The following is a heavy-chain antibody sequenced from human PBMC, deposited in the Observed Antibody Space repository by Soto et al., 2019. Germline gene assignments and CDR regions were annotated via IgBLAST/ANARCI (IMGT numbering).Heavy chain of an antibody. D-gene: IGHD5-12*01. CDR2: ISYDGSNK. CDR1: GFTFGSYG. J-gene: IGHJ6*02. V-gene: IGHV3-30*18. Sequence: HPGGSLRLSCAASGFTFGSYGMHWVRQAPGKGLEWVAVISYDGSNKYYADSVKGRFTISRDNSKNTLYLQMNSLRAEDTAVYYCAKEVISGYEVPQYYYYGMDVWGQGTTVTVSS. CDR3: AKEVISGYEVPQYYYYGMDV.